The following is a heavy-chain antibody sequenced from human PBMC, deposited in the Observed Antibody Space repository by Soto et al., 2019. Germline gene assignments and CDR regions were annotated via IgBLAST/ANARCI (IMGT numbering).Heavy chain of an antibody. D-gene: IGHD5-18*01. J-gene: IGHJ4*02. V-gene: IGHV1-18*01. CDR3: ARDTASVDDGDY. CDR1: GYTFTSYG. CDR2: ISAYNGNT. Sequence: VEGSSKASGYTFTSYGISWVRQAPGQGLEWVGWISAYNGNTNYAQKLQGRVTMTTDTSTSTAYMELRSLRSDDTAVYYWARDTASVDDGDYWGQGTLVTVAS.